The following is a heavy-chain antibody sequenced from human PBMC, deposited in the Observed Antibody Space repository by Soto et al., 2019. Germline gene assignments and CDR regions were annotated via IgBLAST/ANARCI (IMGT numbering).Heavy chain of an antibody. CDR1: GYTFTSYD. CDR3: ARGIKYGAYSRWFDP. J-gene: IGHJ5*02. CDR2: MNPNSGNT. D-gene: IGHD4-17*01. Sequence: GASVKVSSKASGYTFTSYDINWVRQAKGQGLEYLGWMNPNSGNTAYVQKFQGRVTMTWDTSITTAYMELSSLRSEDTAVYFCARGIKYGAYSRWFDPWGQGTLVTVSS. V-gene: IGHV1-8*01.